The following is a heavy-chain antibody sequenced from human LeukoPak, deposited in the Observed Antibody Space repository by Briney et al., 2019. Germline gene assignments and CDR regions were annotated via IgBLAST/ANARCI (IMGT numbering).Heavy chain of an antibody. V-gene: IGHV1-18*01. Sequence: ASVKVSCKASGYTFTSYGISWVRQAPGQGLEWMGWISAYNGNTNYAQKFQGRLTMTRNTSISTAYMELSSLRSEDTAVYYCARGSDGIVVGPHWGQGTLVTVSS. CDR3: ARGSDGIVVGPH. CDR2: ISAYNGNT. CDR1: GYTFTSYG. D-gene: IGHD2-15*01. J-gene: IGHJ4*02.